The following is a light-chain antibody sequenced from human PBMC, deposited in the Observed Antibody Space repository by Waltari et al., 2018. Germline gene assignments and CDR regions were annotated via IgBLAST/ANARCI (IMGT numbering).Light chain of an antibody. CDR2: KDT. CDR3: YSAADNDLGV. CDR1: VLANKS. J-gene: IGLJ3*02. Sequence: SFELTQTSSLSVSPGQTVRITCSGDVLANKSARWFQQKQGQAPSLIISKDTERPSGIPVRFSGSSSGTTVTLTISGAQVEDEADYYCYSAADNDLGVFGGGTKLTVL. V-gene: IGLV3-27*01.